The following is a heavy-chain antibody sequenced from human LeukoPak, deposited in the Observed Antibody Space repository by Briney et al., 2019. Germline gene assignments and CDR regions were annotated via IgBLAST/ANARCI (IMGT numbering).Heavy chain of an antibody. D-gene: IGHD1-26*01. Sequence: GGSLRLSCAASRFTVSSNYMSWIRQAPGKGLEWVSVIFSGGSTSYSDSVQGRFTISRDNSKNTLYLQMNSLRAEDTAVYYCARDSASSRSYQVSDAFDIWGQGTLVTVSS. CDR3: ARDSASSRSYQVSDAFDI. CDR2: IFSGGST. J-gene: IGHJ3*02. CDR1: RFTVSSNY. V-gene: IGHV3-53*01.